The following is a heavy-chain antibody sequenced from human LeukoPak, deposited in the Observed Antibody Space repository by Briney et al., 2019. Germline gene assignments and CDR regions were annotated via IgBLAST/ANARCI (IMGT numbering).Heavy chain of an antibody. D-gene: IGHD3-10*01. Sequence: GGSLRLSCAASGFTFSNYWMTWVRQAPGKGLEWVANIKQDGSERDYVDSVKGRFTISRDDAKNSLYLQMNSLRAGDTAVYYCARGITMANWGQGTLVTVSS. V-gene: IGHV3-7*04. CDR3: ARGITMAN. CDR1: GFTFSNYW. J-gene: IGHJ4*02. CDR2: IKQDGSER.